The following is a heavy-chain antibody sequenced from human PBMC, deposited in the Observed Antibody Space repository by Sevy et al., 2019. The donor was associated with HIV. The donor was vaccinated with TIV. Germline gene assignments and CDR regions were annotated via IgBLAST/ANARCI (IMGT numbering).Heavy chain of an antibody. CDR1: GYTFTSYD. V-gene: IGHV1-8*01. CDR2: MNPNSGNT. CDR3: ARGRITMVRGVQNAFDI. D-gene: IGHD3-10*01. J-gene: IGHJ3*02. Sequence: ASVKVYCKASGYTFTSYDIDWVRQATGQGLEWMGWMNPNSGNTGYAQKFQGRVTMTRNTSISTAYMELGSLSSEDTAVYYCARGRITMVRGVQNAFDIWGQGTMVTVSS.